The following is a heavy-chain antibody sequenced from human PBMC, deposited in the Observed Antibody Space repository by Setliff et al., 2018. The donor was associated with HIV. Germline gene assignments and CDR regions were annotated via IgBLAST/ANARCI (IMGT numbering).Heavy chain of an antibody. V-gene: IGHV1-18*01. CDR1: GYNFINYG. J-gene: IGHJ4*02. D-gene: IGHD3-3*01. Sequence: ASVKVSCKASGYNFINYGISWVRQDPGQGLEWMGWISVFNGDTTYAQNLQGRFTMTSDTSTTTAYMELRNLRSDDTAVYYCARDGEIGPDFWGQGTLVTVSS. CDR3: ARDGEIGPDF. CDR2: ISVFNGDT.